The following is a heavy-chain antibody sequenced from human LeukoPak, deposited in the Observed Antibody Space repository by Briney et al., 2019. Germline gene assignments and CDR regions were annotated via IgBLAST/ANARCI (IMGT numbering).Heavy chain of an antibody. J-gene: IGHJ4*02. Sequence: ASVKVSCKASGYTFTCYYMHWVRQAPGQGLEWMGRINPNSGGTNYAQKFQGGVTMTRDTSISTAYMELSRLRSDDTAVYYCARYSGSYSDAGAYFDYWGQGTLVTVSS. V-gene: IGHV1-2*06. CDR1: GYTFTCYY. CDR3: ARYSGSYSDAGAYFDY. CDR2: INPNSGGT. D-gene: IGHD1-26*01.